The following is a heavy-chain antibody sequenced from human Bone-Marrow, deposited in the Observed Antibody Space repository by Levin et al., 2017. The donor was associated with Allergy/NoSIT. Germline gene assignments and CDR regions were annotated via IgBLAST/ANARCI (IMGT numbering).Heavy chain of an antibody. Sequence: QTLSLTCTFSGFSLSTSGVGVGWIRQPPGKALEWLALIYWDDDKRYSPSLKSRLTITKDTSKNQVVLTMTNMDPVDTATYYCAHHRGGAAAGRVHFQHWGQGTLVTVSS. CDR2: IYWDDDK. CDR3: AHHRGGAAAGRVHFQH. CDR1: GFSLSTSGVG. J-gene: IGHJ1*01. D-gene: IGHD6-13*01. V-gene: IGHV2-5*02.